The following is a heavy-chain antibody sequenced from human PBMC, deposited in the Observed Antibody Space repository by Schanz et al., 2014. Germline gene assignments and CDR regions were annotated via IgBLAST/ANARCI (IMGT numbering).Heavy chain of an antibody. D-gene: IGHD3-16*02. V-gene: IGHV3-64*01. CDR3: ARDNRYYLFDY. J-gene: IGHJ4*02. CDR2: ISSKGDMT. CDR1: GFTFSPST. Sequence: EVQLVESGGGLVQPGGSLRLSCAASGFTFSPSTMHWVRQAPGRGLEYVSSISSKGDMTFYGNSVKGRFTISRDNSKNTLYRQLGSLSAEDTAVYFCARDNRYYLFDYWGQGALVTVSS.